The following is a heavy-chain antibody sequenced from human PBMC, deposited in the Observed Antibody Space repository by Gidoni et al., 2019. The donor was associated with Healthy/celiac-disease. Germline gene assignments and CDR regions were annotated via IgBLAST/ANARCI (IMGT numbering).Heavy chain of an antibody. D-gene: IGHD5-12*01. V-gene: IGHV1-46*01. Sequence: QVQLVQSAAEVKKPGASVQVSCKASGYPSTSYYMHWVRQAPGQGLEWMGIINPSGGSTSYAQKFQGRVTMTRDTSTSTVYMKLSSLRSEDTAVYYCASSLVATSQPRDYWGQGTLVTVSS. CDR2: INPSGGST. CDR3: ASSLVATSQPRDY. J-gene: IGHJ4*02. CDR1: GYPSTSYY.